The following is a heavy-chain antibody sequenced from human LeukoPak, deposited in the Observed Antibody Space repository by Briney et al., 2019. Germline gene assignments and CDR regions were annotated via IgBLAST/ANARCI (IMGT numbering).Heavy chain of an antibody. J-gene: IGHJ4*02. V-gene: IGHV4-59*01. CDR1: GGSFSGYY. CDR3: AREGDILTGYFDY. Sequence: SETLSLTCAVYGGSFSGYYWSWIRQPPGKGLEWIGYIYYSGSTNYNPSLKSRVTISVDTSKNQFSLKLSSVTAADTAVYYCAREGDILTGYFDYWGQGTLVTVSS. CDR2: IYYSGST. D-gene: IGHD3-9*01.